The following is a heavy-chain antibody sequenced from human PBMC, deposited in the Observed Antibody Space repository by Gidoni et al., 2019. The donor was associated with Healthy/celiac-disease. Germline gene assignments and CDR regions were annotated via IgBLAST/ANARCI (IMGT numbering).Heavy chain of an antibody. CDR3: AKEVRGGPRYYFDY. J-gene: IGHJ4*02. Sequence: EVQLLESGGGLVQPGGSLRLSCAASGFPFSSYAMSWVRQAPGKGLEWVAAIRGSGGSTYDADSVKGRFTISRDNSKNTLYLQMNSLRAEDTAVYYCAKEVRGGPRYYFDYWGQGTLVTVSS. CDR1: GFPFSSYA. V-gene: IGHV3-23*01. D-gene: IGHD3-10*01. CDR2: IRGSGGST.